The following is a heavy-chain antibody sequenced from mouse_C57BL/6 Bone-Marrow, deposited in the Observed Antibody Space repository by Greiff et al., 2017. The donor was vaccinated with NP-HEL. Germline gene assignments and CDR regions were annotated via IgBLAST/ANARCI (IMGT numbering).Heavy chain of an antibody. CDR3: ARHPHYGSREGYFDY. Sequence: EVKLVESGGGLVQPGGSLKLSCAASGFTFSDYYMYWVRQTPEKRLEWVAYISNGGGSTYYPDTVKGRFTISRDNAKNTLYLQMSRLKSEDTAMYYCARHPHYGSREGYFDYWGQGTTLTVSS. CDR2: ISNGGGST. D-gene: IGHD1-1*01. CDR1: GFTFSDYY. J-gene: IGHJ2*01. V-gene: IGHV5-12*01.